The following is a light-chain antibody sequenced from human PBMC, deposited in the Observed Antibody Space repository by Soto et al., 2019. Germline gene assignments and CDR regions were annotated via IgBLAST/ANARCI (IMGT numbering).Light chain of an antibody. CDR3: SSYSGSNDLV. CDR2: EVT. Sequence: QSALTQPPSASGSPGQSVTISSTGTSSDVGNYNFVSWYQQHPGKAPKLMIFEVTKRPSGVPHRFSGSKSGNTASLTVSGLQPEDEADYYCSSYSGSNDLVFGGGTKLTVL. J-gene: IGLJ3*02. V-gene: IGLV2-8*01. CDR1: SSDVGNYNF.